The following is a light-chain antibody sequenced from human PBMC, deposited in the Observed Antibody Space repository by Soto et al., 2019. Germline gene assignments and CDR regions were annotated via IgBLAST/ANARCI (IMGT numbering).Light chain of an antibody. V-gene: IGKV3-15*01. CDR1: QSVSSN. Sequence: EIVMTQSPATLSVSPGERATLSCRASQSVSSNLAWYQQKPGQAPRLLIYGASTRATGIPARFSGSGSGTEFTLTISSRQSEDFAVYYCQQYNNLFTFGPGTKVDIK. CDR2: GAS. J-gene: IGKJ3*01. CDR3: QQYNNLFT.